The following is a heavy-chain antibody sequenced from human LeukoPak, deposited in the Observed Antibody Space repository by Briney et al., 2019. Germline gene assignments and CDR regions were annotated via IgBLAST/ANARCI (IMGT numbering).Heavy chain of an antibody. CDR2: ISSSGSTI. Sequence: GGSLRLSCAASGFTFSSYEMNWVRQAPGKGLEWVSYISSSGSTISYADSVKGRFTISRDNAKNSLYLQMNSLRAEDTAVYYCARAMGYSGYDIDYWGQGTLVTVSS. D-gene: IGHD5-12*01. CDR3: ARAMGYSGYDIDY. J-gene: IGHJ4*02. CDR1: GFTFSSYE. V-gene: IGHV3-48*03.